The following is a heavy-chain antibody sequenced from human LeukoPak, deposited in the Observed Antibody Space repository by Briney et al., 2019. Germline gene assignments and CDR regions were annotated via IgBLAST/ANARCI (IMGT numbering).Heavy chain of an antibody. CDR2: INPNTGGT. CDR3: AREPMVRDFNWFDP. D-gene: IGHD3-10*01. Sequence: ASVKVSCKASGYTFTGYYIHWVRQAPGQGLEWMGRINPNTGGTNYAQKFQGRVTMTRDTSICTAYMELSRLTSDDTAVYYCAREPMVRDFNWFDPWGQGTLVTVSS. J-gene: IGHJ5*02. CDR1: GYTFTGYY. V-gene: IGHV1-2*06.